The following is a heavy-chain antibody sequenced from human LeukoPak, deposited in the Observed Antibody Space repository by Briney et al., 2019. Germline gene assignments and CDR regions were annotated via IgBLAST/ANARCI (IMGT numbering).Heavy chain of an antibody. J-gene: IGHJ5*02. V-gene: IGHV4-61*02. D-gene: IGHD3-22*01. CDR1: GGSISSGSYY. CDR3: ARESGSSGYYLVYWFDP. Sequence: SETLSLTCTVSGGSISSGSYYWSWIRQPAGKGLEWIGRIYTSGSTNYNPSLKSRVTISVDTSKNQFSLKLSSVTAADTAVYYCARESGSSGYYLVYWFDPWGQGTLVTVSS. CDR2: IYTSGST.